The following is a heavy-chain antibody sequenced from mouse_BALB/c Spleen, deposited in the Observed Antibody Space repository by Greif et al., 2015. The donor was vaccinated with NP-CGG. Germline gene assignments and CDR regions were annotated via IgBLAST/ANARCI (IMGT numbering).Heavy chain of an antibody. CDR2: IDPSDSYT. J-gene: IGHJ4*01. V-gene: IGHV1S127*01. D-gene: IGHD4-1*01. CDR1: GYTFTSYW. CDR3: TKNWDEGAMDY. Sequence: QVQLQQSGAELVKPGASVKMSCKASGYTFTSYWMHWVKQRPGQGLEWIGVIDPSDSYTSYNQKFKGKTTLTVDTSSSTAYMQLSSLTSEDSAVYYCTKNWDEGAMDYWGQGTSVTVSS.